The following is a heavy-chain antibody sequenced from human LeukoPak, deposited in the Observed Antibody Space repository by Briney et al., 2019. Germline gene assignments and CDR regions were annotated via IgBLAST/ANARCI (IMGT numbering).Heavy chain of an antibody. J-gene: IGHJ3*02. CDR3: ARHRIWFGEPSDAFDI. Sequence: SETLSLTCSVSSGSINSSSYYWGWIRQPPGKGLEWIGIIYYSGRTYYNPSLKSRVAISVDTSKNQFFLKLSSVTAADTSVYYCARHRIWFGEPSDAFDIWGQGTMVAVSS. CDR1: SGSINSSSYY. D-gene: IGHD3-10*01. V-gene: IGHV4-39*01. CDR2: IYYSGRT.